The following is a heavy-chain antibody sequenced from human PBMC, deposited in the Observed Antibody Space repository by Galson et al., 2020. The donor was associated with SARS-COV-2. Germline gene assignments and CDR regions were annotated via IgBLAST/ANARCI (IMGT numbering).Heavy chain of an antibody. D-gene: IGHD5-18*01. J-gene: IGHJ4*02. CDR3: ARNKQLLFDF. CDR2: INYSGTT. V-gene: IGHV4-31*03. Sequence: SETLSLTCTVSGGSISSGGAYWSWIRQHPGKGLEWIGYINYSGTTYYNPSLKSRITLSVDTSKNQFSLKLSSVTAADTAIYFCARNKQLLFDFWGQGTLVSVTS. CDR1: GGSISSGGAY.